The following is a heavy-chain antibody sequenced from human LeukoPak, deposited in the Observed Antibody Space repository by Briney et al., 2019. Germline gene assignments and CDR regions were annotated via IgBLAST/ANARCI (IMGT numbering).Heavy chain of an antibody. D-gene: IGHD1-26*01. J-gene: IGHJ4*02. Sequence: SEALSLTCAVYGGFFSGYFWRWIRQPPGKGLGWIGEINHNGSTNYNPSLKSRVTITVDTSKNPFSLKLSSVTAADTAVYYCARGPVGATFDYWGQGTLVTVSS. V-gene: IGHV4-34*01. CDR2: INHNGST. CDR3: ARGPVGATFDY. CDR1: GGFFSGYF.